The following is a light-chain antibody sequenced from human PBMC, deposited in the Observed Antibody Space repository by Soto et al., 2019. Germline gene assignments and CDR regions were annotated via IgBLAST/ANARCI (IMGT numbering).Light chain of an antibody. CDR1: SSDVGGYNY. V-gene: IGLV2-14*01. J-gene: IGLJ7*01. CDR2: DVS. CDR3: SSYAGSSTLAV. Sequence: QSALTQPASVSGSPGQSITISCTGTSSDVGGYNYVSWYQQHPGKAPKLMIYDVSNRPSGVSNRFSGSKSGNTASLTISGLQAEDEADYYCSSYAGSSTLAVFGGGTQLTVL.